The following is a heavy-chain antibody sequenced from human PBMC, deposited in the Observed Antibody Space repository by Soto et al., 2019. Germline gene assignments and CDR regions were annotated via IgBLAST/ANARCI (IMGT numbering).Heavy chain of an antibody. CDR1: GFTFSSYS. CDR2: ISSSSSTI. Sequence: EVQLVESGGGLVQPGGSLRLSCAASGFTFSSYSMNWVRQAPGKGLEWVSYISSSSSTIYYADSVKGRFTISRDNAKNSLYLQRNSLRAEDTAVYYCARATPASRNAFDIWGQGTMVTVSS. J-gene: IGHJ3*02. CDR3: ARATPASRNAFDI. V-gene: IGHV3-48*01.